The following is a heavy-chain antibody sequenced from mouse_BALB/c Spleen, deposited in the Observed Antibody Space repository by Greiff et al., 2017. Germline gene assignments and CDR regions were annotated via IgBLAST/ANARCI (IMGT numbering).Heavy chain of an antibody. D-gene: IGHD2-4*01. V-gene: IGHV1S135*01. CDR3: ARGGITPYAMDY. CDR1: GYSFTSYY. Sequence: EVQLQQSGPELMKPGASVKISCKASGYSFTSYYMHWVKQSHGESLEWIGYIDPFNGGTSYNQKFKGKATLTVDKSSSTAYMHLSSLTSEDSAVYYCARGGITPYAMDYWGQGTSVTVSS. J-gene: IGHJ4*01. CDR2: IDPFNGGT.